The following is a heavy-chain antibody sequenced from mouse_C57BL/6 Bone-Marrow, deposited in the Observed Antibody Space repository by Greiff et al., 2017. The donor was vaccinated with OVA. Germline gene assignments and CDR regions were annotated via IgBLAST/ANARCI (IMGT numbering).Heavy chain of an antibody. D-gene: IGHD2-5*01. Sequence: QVQLKESGPELVKPGASVKISCKASGYSFTIYYIHWVKQRPGQGLEWIGWIYPGSVNTKDTEKLKGKATLTADTSASTAYMQLSSLTSEDSAVYYGARSNCGGLAMDYWGQGTSVTVSS. CDR3: ARSNCGGLAMDY. CDR1: GYSFTIYY. CDR2: IYPGSVNT. V-gene: IGHV1-66*01. J-gene: IGHJ4*01.